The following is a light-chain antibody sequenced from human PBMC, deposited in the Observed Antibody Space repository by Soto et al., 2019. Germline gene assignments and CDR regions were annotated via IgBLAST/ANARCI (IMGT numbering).Light chain of an antibody. CDR2: GAS. V-gene: IGKV3-15*01. J-gene: IGKJ4*01. CDR3: QQYNNWLLT. CDR1: QSVSSN. Sequence: EIGMAESPAPLSVSSGERATLSCRASQSVSSNLAWYQQEPGQAPRLLIYGASTRATGIPARFSGSGSGTEFTLTISSLQSEDFAVYYCQQYNNWLLTFGRGTKVDIK.